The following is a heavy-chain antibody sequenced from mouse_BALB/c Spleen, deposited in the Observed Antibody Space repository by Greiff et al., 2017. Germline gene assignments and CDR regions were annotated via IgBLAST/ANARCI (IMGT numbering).Heavy chain of an antibody. CDR3: AAYYGNDYAMDY. J-gene: IGHJ4*01. CDR2: IYPGNVNT. V-gene: IGHV1S56*01. CDR1: GYTFTSYY. Sequence: VQLQQSGPELVKPGASVRISCKASGYTFTSYYIHWVKQRPGQGLEWIGWIYPGNVNTKYNEKFKGKATLTADKSSSTAYMQLSSLTSEDSAVYFCAAYYGNDYAMDYWGQGTSVTVSS. D-gene: IGHD2-10*01.